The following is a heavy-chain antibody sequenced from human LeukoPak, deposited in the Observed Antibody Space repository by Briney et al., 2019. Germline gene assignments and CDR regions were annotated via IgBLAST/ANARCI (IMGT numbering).Heavy chain of an antibody. D-gene: IGHD1-26*01. CDR2: ISYAGSNK. J-gene: IGHJ4*02. Sequence: GGSLRLSCAASGFTFSSYGMHWVRQAPGKGLEWVAVISYAGSNKYYADSVKGRFTISRDNSKNTLYLQMNSLRAEDTAVYYCAKSLVGAVDYWGQGTLVTVSS. CDR1: GFTFSSYG. V-gene: IGHV3-30*18. CDR3: AKSLVGAVDY.